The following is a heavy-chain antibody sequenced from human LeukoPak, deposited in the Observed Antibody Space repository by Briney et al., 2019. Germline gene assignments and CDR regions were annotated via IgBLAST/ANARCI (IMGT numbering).Heavy chain of an antibody. D-gene: IGHD7-27*01. CDR3: PRAAHWEWDLDGMDV. CDR1: GFTFDDYA. CDR2: ISWNSGSI. J-gene: IGHJ6*02. Sequence: PGGSLRLSCAASGFTFDDYAMHWVRQAPGKGLEWVSGISWNSGSIGYADSVKGRFTISRDNSKNMVYLQMNSLRVEDTAVYYCPRAAHWEWDLDGMDVWGQGATVGVSS. V-gene: IGHV3-9*01.